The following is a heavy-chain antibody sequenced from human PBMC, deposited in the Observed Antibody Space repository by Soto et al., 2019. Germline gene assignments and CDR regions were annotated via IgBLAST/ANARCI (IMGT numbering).Heavy chain of an antibody. J-gene: IGHJ4*02. V-gene: IGHV4-39*07. CDR3: ASLSMVRGACDY. CDR2: INHSGST. D-gene: IGHD3-10*01. Sequence: SETLSLTCTVSGGSISSSSYYWSWIRQPPGKGLEWIGEINHSGSTNYNPSLKSRVTISVDTSKNQFSLKLSSVTAADTAVYYCASLSMVRGACDYWGQGTLVTVSS. CDR1: GGSISSSSYY.